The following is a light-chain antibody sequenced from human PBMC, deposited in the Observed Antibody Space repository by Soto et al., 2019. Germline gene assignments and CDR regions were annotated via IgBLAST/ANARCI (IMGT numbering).Light chain of an antibody. V-gene: IGLV1-47*01. CDR2: MND. Sequence: QSVLTQPPSASGNPGQRLTISCSGSTSNILRNYVYWYRQLPGTAPRLLISMNDQRPSGVPDRFSGSKSGTSASLAIGGLRSEDEADYYCASWDESLSGYVFGTGNKLTVL. J-gene: IGLJ1*01. CDR1: TSNILRNY. CDR3: ASWDESLSGYV.